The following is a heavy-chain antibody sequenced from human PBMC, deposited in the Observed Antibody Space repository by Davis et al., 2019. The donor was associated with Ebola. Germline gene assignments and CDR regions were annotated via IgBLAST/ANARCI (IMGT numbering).Heavy chain of an antibody. CDR1: GFTFTSSA. V-gene: IGHV1-58*01. Sequence: SVKVSCKASGFTFTSSAVQWVRQARGQRLEWIGWIVVGSGNTNYAQKFQERVTITRDMSTSTAYMELSSLRSEDTAVYYCAWWSGYSSGWWLDYWGQGTLVTVSS. CDR3: AWWSGYSSGWWLDY. CDR2: IVVGSGNT. J-gene: IGHJ4*02. D-gene: IGHD6-19*01.